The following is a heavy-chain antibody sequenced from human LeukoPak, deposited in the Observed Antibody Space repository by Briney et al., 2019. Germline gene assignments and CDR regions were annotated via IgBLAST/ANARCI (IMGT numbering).Heavy chain of an antibody. D-gene: IGHD3-22*01. V-gene: IGHV1-69*05. CDR2: IIPICGTA. Sequence: GASVTVSCKASGGTFSSYAISWVRQAPGQGLEWVGRIIPICGTANYAQKFQGRVTITTDESTSTAYMELSSLRSEDTAVYYCARDEYYDSSGYYSYYYYYYMDVWGKGTTVTVSS. CDR1: GGTFSSYA. J-gene: IGHJ6*03. CDR3: ARDEYYDSSGYYSYYYYYYMDV.